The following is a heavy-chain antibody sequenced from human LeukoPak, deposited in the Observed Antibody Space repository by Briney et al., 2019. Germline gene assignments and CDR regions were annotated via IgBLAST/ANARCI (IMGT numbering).Heavy chain of an antibody. V-gene: IGHV3-23*01. Sequence: GGSLRLSCVASGFTFSNFAMNWVRQGPGKGLEWVSAISGSGGSTYYADSVKGRFTISRDNSKNTLYLQMNSLRAEDTAVYHCAKDLAVAGDYYMDVWGKGTTVTVSS. CDR1: GFTFSNFA. CDR2: ISGSGGST. J-gene: IGHJ6*03. D-gene: IGHD6-19*01. CDR3: AKDLAVAGDYYMDV.